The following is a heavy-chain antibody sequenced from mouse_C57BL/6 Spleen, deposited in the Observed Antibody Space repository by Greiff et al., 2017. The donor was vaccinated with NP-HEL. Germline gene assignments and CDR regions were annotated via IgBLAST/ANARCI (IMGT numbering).Heavy chain of an antibody. J-gene: IGHJ3*01. CDR2: ISSGSSTI. CDR1: GFTFSDYG. D-gene: IGHD2-3*01. V-gene: IGHV5-17*01. Sequence: EVKLVESGGGLVKPGGSLKLSCAASGFTFSDYGMHWVRQAPEKGLEWVAYISSGSSTIYYADTVKGRFTISRDNAKNTLFLQMTSLRSEDTAMYYCAISYDGYYKFAYWGQGTLVTVSA. CDR3: AISYDGYYKFAY.